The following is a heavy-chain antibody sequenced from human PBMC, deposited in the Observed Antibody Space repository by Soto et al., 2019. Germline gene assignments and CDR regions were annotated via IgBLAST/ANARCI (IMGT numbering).Heavy chain of an antibody. CDR2: ISGSGGST. CDR1: GFTFSSYA. Sequence: TGGSLRLSCAASGFTFSSYAMSWVRQAPGKGLEWVSAISGSGGSTYYADSVKGRFTISRDNSKNTLYLQMNSLRAEDTAVYYCAKDHRYSSSWSIFDYWGQGTLVTVSS. CDR3: AKDHRYSSSWSIFDY. D-gene: IGHD6-13*01. J-gene: IGHJ4*02. V-gene: IGHV3-23*01.